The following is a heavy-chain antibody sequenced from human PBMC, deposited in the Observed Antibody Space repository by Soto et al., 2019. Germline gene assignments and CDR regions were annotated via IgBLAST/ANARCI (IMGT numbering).Heavy chain of an antibody. CDR3: AKDLEDGPPHGSDV. Sequence: QPGGSLRLSCAASGFTFDDYAMHWVRQAPGKGLEWVSGISWNSGSIGYADSVKGRFTISRDNAKNSLYLQMNSLRAEDTALYYYAKDLEDGPPHGSDVWGHGTTVTVFS. D-gene: IGHD4-17*01. CDR2: ISWNSGSI. V-gene: IGHV3-9*01. CDR1: GFTFDDYA. J-gene: IGHJ6*02.